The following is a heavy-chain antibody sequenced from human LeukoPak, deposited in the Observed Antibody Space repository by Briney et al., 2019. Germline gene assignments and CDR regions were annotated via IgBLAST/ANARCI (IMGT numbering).Heavy chain of an antibody. CDR1: GFTFSSYS. V-gene: IGHV3-21*01. CDR2: ISSSGSYI. J-gene: IGHJ4*02. D-gene: IGHD3-9*01. CDR3: ARVRYFDWSPIDY. Sequence: PGGSLRLSCAASGFTFSSYSMNWVRQAPGKGLEWVSSISSSGSYIHYADSLKGRFTISRDNAKNSLYLQMNSLRAEDTAVYYCARVRYFDWSPIDYWGQGTLVTVSS.